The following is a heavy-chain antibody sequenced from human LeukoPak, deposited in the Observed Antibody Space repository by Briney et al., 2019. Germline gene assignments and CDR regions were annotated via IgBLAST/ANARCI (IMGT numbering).Heavy chain of an antibody. CDR3: ARDRVRKQSTLDAFDI. J-gene: IGHJ3*02. Sequence: SETLSLTCNVSGDSISSSSYFWGWIRQPPGKGLEWIGSIYYSGSTYYNPSLKSRVTISVDTSKNQFSLKLSSVTAADTAVYYCARDRVRKQSTLDAFDIWGQGTMVTVSS. D-gene: IGHD3-10*01. V-gene: IGHV4-39*07. CDR1: GDSISSSSYF. CDR2: IYYSGST.